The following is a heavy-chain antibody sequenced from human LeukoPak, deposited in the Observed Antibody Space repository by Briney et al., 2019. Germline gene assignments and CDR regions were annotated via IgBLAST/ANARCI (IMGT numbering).Heavy chain of an antibody. D-gene: IGHD2-2*01. V-gene: IGHV3-23*01. CDR3: AKMHCSSTSCSPTLDY. CDR1: GFTFISYP. CDR2: ISGSGGST. J-gene: IGHJ4*02. Sequence: GGSLRLSGAASGFTFISYPMTWVPQAPGKGREGVSAISGSGGSTYYADSVKGRFTISRDNSKNTLYLQMNSLRAEDTAVYYCAKMHCSSTSCSPTLDYWGRGTLVTVSS.